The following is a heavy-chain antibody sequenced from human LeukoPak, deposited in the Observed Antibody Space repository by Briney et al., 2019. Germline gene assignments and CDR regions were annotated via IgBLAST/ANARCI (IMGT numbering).Heavy chain of an antibody. V-gene: IGHV3-15*01. CDR2: IKSKTDGGTT. CDR3: TTTQVVTIFGVVTFDP. J-gene: IGHJ5*02. D-gene: IGHD3-3*01. Sequence: GSLRLSCAASGFTFSNAWMSWVRQAPGKGLEWVGRIKSKTDGGTTDYAAPVKGRFTISRDDSKNTLYLQMNSLKTEDTAVYYCTTTQVVTIFGVVTFDPWGQGNLVTVSS. CDR1: GFTFSNAW.